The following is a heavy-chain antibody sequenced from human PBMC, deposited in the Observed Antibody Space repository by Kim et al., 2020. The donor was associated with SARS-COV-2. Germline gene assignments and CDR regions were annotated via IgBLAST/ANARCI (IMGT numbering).Heavy chain of an antibody. CDR1: GYTFTSYY. J-gene: IGHJ4*02. CDR3: ARDGPDTIFGVVTAPSFDY. Sequence: ASVKVSCKASGYTFTSYYMHWVRQAPGQGLEWMGIINPSGGSTSYAQKFQGRVTMTRDTSTSTVYMELSSLRSEDTAVYYCARDGPDTIFGVVTAPSFDYWGQGTLVTVSS. D-gene: IGHD3-3*01. CDR2: INPSGGST. V-gene: IGHV1-46*01.